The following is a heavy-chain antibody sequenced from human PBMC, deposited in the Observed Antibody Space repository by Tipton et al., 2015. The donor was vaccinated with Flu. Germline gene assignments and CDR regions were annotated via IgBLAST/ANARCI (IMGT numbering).Heavy chain of an antibody. Sequence: QLVQSGAEVKKPGASVKVSCKASGYTFTSYGISWVRQAPGQGLEWMGWISAYNGNTNYAQKLQGRVTMTTDTSTSTAYMELRSLRSDDPAVYYCARVSMVRGVISVYYYYYMDVWGKGTTVTVSS. CDR1: GYTFTSYG. CDR2: ISAYNGNT. J-gene: IGHJ6*03. CDR3: ARVSMVRGVISVYYYYYMDV. V-gene: IGHV1-18*04. D-gene: IGHD3-10*01.